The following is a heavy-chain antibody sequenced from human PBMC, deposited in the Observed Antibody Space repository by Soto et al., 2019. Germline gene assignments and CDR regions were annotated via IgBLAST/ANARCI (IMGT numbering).Heavy chain of an antibody. Sequence: QVQLVQSGAEVKKPGASVKVSCKASGYTFTSYGISWVRQAPGQGLEWMGWISAYNGNTNYAQKLQGRVTMTTDTSTSTAYMELRSLRSDDTAVYYCARGDPGPRRHARYYNRLFDYWGQGTLVTVSS. CDR2: ISAYNGNT. J-gene: IGHJ4*02. D-gene: IGHD3-10*01. CDR1: GYTFTSYG. V-gene: IGHV1-18*01. CDR3: ARGDPGPRRHARYYNRLFDY.